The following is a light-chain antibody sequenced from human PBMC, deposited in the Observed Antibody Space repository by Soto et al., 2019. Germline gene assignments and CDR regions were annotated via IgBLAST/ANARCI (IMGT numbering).Light chain of an antibody. CDR2: VNN. V-gene: IGLV1-44*01. CDR1: TSNIGRNT. J-gene: IGLJ1*01. CDR3: AAWDDTLNGLV. Sequence: QSVLTQPPSASGTPGQRVTISCSGSTSNIGRNTVNWYQQLPGTAPKLLIFVNNQRPSGVPDRFSGSKSGTSASLAISGLQSEDEADYYCAAWDDTLNGLVFGTGTKVTVL.